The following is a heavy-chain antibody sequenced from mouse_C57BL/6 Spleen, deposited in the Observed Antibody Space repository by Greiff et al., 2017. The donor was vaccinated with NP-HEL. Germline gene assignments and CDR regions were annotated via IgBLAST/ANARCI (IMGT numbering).Heavy chain of an antibody. CDR2: IYPGNSDT. Sequence: EVQLQQSGTVLARPGASVKMSCKTSGYTFTSYWMHWVKQRPGQGLEWIGAIYPGNSDTSYNQKFKGKAKLTAVTSASTAYMELSSLTNEDSAVYYWTSVKFITTVVAFDYWGQGTTLTVSS. J-gene: IGHJ2*01. CDR3: TSVKFITTVVAFDY. V-gene: IGHV1-5*01. CDR1: GYTFTSYW. D-gene: IGHD1-1*01.